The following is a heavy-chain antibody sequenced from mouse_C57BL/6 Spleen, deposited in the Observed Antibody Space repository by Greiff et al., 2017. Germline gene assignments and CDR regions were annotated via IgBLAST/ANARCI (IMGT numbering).Heavy chain of an antibody. V-gene: IGHV2-2*01. D-gene: IGHD1-1*01. J-gene: IGHJ3*01. Sequence: QVQLQQSGPGLVQPSQSLSITCTVSGFSLTSYGVHWVRQSPGKGLEWLGVIWSGGSTDYNAAFISRLSISKDNSKSQVFFKMNSLQADDTAIYYWARDYGSSYVGVWFAYWGQGTLVTVSA. CDR3: ARDYGSSYVGVWFAY. CDR2: IWSGGST. CDR1: GFSLTSYG.